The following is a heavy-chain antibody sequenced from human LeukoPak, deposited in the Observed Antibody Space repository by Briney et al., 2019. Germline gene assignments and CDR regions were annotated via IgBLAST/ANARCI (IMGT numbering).Heavy chain of an antibody. V-gene: IGHV3-30*04. J-gene: IGHJ4*02. CDR3: ARANSSSWHNFNY. CDR1: GFSFSIYS. CDR2: TSYDGSKN. D-gene: IGHD6-13*01. Sequence: GRSLRLSCAASGFSFSIYSMYWVRQTPGKGLEWLATTSYDGSKNYYADSVKGRLTISRDNSENTLFLQMNSLRAEDTAVYHCARANSSSWHNFNYWGQGTLVTVSS.